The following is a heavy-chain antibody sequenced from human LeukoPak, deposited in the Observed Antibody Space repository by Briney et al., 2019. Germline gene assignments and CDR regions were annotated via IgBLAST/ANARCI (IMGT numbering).Heavy chain of an antibody. V-gene: IGHV3-30*04. Sequence: PGGSLRLSCAASGFTFSSYAMHWVRQAPGKGLEWVEVISYDGSNKYYADSVKGRFTISRDNSKNTLYLQMNSLRAEDTAVYYCARDPEGYYDILTGWTLNWFDPWGQGTLVTVSS. CDR2: ISYDGSNK. CDR3: ARDPEGYYDILTGWTLNWFDP. D-gene: IGHD3-9*01. CDR1: GFTFSSYA. J-gene: IGHJ5*02.